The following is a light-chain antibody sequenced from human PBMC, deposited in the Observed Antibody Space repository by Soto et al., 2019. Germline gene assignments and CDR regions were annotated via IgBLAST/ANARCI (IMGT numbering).Light chain of an antibody. CDR2: GAS. Sequence: EIVLTQSPGTLSLSPGERATLSCRASQSVSSNFLAWYQQTPGQAPRLLIYGASSRATGIPDRFSGSGSGTGSTLTISRLEPEDFAVYYCQQYGSSPYTFGQGTKLEIK. CDR1: QSVSSNF. CDR3: QQYGSSPYT. J-gene: IGKJ2*01. V-gene: IGKV3-20*01.